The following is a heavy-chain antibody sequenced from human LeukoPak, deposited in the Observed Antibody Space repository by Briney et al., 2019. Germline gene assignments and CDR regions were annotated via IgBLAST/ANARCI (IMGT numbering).Heavy chain of an antibody. D-gene: IGHD2-15*01. CDR2: ISRSSSYI. Sequence: GGSLRLSCAASGFTFSNYSMNWVRQAPGKGLEWVSSISRSSSYIYYVDSVKGRFTISRDNAKNSLYLQMNSLRAEDTAVYYCARGAYCSGGSCYSVSVNNWGQGTLVTVSS. CDR1: GFTFSNYS. CDR3: ARGAYCSGGSCYSVSVNN. V-gene: IGHV3-21*01. J-gene: IGHJ4*02.